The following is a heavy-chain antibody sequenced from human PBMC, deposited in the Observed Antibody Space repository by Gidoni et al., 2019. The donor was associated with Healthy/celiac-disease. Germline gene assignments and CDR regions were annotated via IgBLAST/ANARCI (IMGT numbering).Heavy chain of an antibody. CDR2: IIPILGIA. Sequence: QVQRVQAGAEVKKPGSSVKGACKDAGGTFSSYTLSWVRQAPGQGLEWMGSIIPILGIANSAQKFQGSVTITADNSPRTAFMELSSLRSADMAVYYCARGSPYGVKLDYWCQGTLVPVSS. J-gene: IGHJ4*02. D-gene: IGHD4-17*01. CDR3: ARGSPYGVKLDY. CDR1: GGTFSSYT. V-gene: IGHV1-69*02.